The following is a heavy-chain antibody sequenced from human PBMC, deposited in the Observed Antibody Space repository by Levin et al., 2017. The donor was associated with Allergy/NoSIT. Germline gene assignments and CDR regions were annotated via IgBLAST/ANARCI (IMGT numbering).Heavy chain of an antibody. Sequence: SETLSLTCTASNGSLSSKSYYWGWIRQPPGKRLEWIGSIYYSGSTYYNPSLKSRVTISVDTSLNPFSLNLHAVTAADTAVYYCARHFYDSGSFRTAFDTWGQGTLVTVSS. CDR3: ARHFYDSGSFRTAFDT. V-gene: IGHV4-39*01. J-gene: IGHJ5*02. D-gene: IGHD3-10*01. CDR1: NGSLSSKSYY. CDR2: IYYSGST.